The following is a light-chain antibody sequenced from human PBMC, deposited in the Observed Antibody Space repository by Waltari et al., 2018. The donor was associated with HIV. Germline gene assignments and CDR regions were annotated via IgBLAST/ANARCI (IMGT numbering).Light chain of an antibody. CDR3: QQSYSSPNN. CDR2: AAS. CDR1: QSISSH. Sequence: DIQMTQSPSSLSASLGDRVTITCRASQSISSHLNWYQQKPGEAPKVLIYAASSLRSDVPSRFSGSGSGTDFTLTISSLQLEDFVTYYCQQSYSSPNNFGQGT. J-gene: IGKJ2*01. V-gene: IGKV1-39*01.